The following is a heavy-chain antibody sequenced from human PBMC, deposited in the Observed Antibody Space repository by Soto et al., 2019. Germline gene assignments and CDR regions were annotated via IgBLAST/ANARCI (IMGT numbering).Heavy chain of an antibody. V-gene: IGHV3-21*01. J-gene: IGHJ4*02. CDR3: AKREYSGQNDY. D-gene: IGHD5-12*01. CDR1: GFTFSSYS. CDR2: ISSSSSYI. Sequence: EVQLVESGGGLVKPGGSLRLSCAASGFTFSSYSMNWVRQAPGKGLEWVSSISSSSSYIYYADSVKGRFTISRDNAKNSLYLQSHRLRAEDTAVYYCAKREYSGQNDYWGQGTLVTVSS.